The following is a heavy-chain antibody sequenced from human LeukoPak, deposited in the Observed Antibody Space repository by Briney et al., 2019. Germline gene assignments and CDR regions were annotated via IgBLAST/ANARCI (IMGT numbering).Heavy chain of an antibody. V-gene: IGHV3-23*01. D-gene: IGHD3-10*01. CDR1: GFTFSSYA. Sequence: PGGSLRLSCAASGFTFSSYAMSWVRQAPGKGLEWVSAISGSGGSTYYADSVKGRFTISRDNSKNTLYLQMNSLRAEDTALYYCAREVHYYGSGSYFPIDYWGQGTLVTVSS. J-gene: IGHJ4*02. CDR2: ISGSGGST. CDR3: AREVHYYGSGSYFPIDY.